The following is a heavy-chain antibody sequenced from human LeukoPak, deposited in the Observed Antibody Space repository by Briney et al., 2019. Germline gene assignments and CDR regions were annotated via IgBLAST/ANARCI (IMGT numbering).Heavy chain of an antibody. V-gene: IGHV3-30*04. CDR3: ARDPRNGRPGAFDI. J-gene: IGHJ3*02. CDR1: GFTFSSYA. CDR2: ISYDGSNK. Sequence: GGSLRLSCAASGFTFSSYAMHWVRQAPGKGLEWVAVISYDGSNKYYADSVKGRFTISRDNSKNTLYLQMNSLRAEDTAVYYCARDPRNGRPGAFDIWGQGTMVTVSS. D-gene: IGHD1-14*01.